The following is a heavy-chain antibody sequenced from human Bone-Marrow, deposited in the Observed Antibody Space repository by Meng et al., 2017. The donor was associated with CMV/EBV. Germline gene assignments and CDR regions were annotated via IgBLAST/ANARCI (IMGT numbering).Heavy chain of an antibody. Sequence: ASVKVSCKASGYTFTSYYMHWVRQAPGQGLKWMGIINPSGGSTSYAQKFQGRVTMTRDTSTSTVYMELSSLRSEDTAVYYCAREGGIVCSSTRCYTEPGGMDVWGQGTTVTVSS. CDR3: AREGGIVCSSTRCYTEPGGMDV. V-gene: IGHV1-46*01. J-gene: IGHJ6*02. CDR1: GYTFTSYY. CDR2: INPSGGST. D-gene: IGHD2-2*02.